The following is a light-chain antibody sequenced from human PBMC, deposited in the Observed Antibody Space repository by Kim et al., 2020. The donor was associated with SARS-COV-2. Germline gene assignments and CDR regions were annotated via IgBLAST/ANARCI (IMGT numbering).Light chain of an antibody. CDR3: QQYDTSPYT. Sequence: LSAGQSATPPCRASPRLSSTSLAGYKQGPAQAPSLLIYGASSRATGIPDRFSGSGSGTHFTLTIRRLEPEDFAVYYCQQYDTSPYTFGQVTKLEI. V-gene: IGKV3-20*01. CDR1: PRLSSTS. CDR2: GAS. J-gene: IGKJ2*01.